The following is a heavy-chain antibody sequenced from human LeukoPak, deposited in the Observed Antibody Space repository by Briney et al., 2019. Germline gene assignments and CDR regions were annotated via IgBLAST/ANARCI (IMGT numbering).Heavy chain of an antibody. J-gene: IGHJ4*02. CDR2: ITGSGGNT. V-gene: IGHV3-23*01. CDR1: GFIFSSYS. CDR3: AKGSPEWIQLWLPHFDY. D-gene: IGHD5-18*01. Sequence: GGSLRLSCAASGFIFSSYSMSWVRQAPGKGLEWVSVITGSGGNTYYADSVKGRFTISKDNSKNTVYLQMNSLRAEDTAVYYCAKGSPEWIQLWLPHFDYWGQGTLVTVSS.